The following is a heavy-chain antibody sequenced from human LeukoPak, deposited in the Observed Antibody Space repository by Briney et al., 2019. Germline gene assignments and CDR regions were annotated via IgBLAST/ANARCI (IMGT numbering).Heavy chain of an antibody. V-gene: IGHV1-18*04. CDR3: ARSQGIWFGELLSDYYYYGMDV. J-gene: IGHJ6*04. D-gene: IGHD3-10*01. Sequence: ASVKVSCKASGYTFTSYGISWVRQAPGQGLEWMGWISAYNGNTNYAQKLQGRVTMTTDTSTSTAYMELRSLRSDDTAVYYCARSQGIWFGELLSDYYYYGMDVWGEGTTVTVSS. CDR1: GYTFTSYG. CDR2: ISAYNGNT.